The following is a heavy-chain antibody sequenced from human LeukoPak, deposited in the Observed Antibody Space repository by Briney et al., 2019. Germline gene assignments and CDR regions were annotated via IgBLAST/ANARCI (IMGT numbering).Heavy chain of an antibody. Sequence: GGSLRPSCAGSGFTFNDHAMSWVRQAPGKGLEWVSSISGSGGSTYYADYVKGRSTISRDNSKNVVYFEMHSLRGEDTAVYFCARGGQNFEFWRFDYSGQRALVVVSS. D-gene: IGHD3-3*01. CDR1: GFTFNDHA. J-gene: IGHJ4*02. V-gene: IGHV3-23*01. CDR2: ISGSGGST. CDR3: ARGGQNFEFWRFDY.